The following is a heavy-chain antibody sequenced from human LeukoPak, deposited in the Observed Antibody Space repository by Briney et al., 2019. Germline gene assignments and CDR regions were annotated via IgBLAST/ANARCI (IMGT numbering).Heavy chain of an antibody. D-gene: IGHD2-15*01. CDR3: ARAHVVVVAARTSLLDY. CDR1: GFTFSNYW. V-gene: IGHV3-74*01. Sequence: GGSLRLSCAASGFTFSNYWMHWVRQAPGKGLVWVSRINMDGSITSYADSVKGRFIISRDNAKSTLYLQMNSLRAEDTAVYYCARAHVVVVAARTSLLDYWGQGTLVTVSS. J-gene: IGHJ4*02. CDR2: INMDGSIT.